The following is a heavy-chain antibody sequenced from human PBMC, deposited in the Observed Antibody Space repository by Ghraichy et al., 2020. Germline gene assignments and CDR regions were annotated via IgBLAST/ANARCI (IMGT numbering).Heavy chain of an antibody. J-gene: IGHJ6*02. CDR2: IYYSGST. Sequence: SETLSLTCTVSGGSISSGGYYWSWIRQHPGKGLEWIGYIYYSGSTYYNPSLKSRVTISVDTSKNQFSLKLSSVTAADTAVYYCARGGEGVVVPAAMGYYGMDVWGQGTTVTVSS. CDR3: ARGGEGVVVPAAMGYYGMDV. CDR1: GGSISSGGYY. D-gene: IGHD2-2*01. V-gene: IGHV4-31*03.